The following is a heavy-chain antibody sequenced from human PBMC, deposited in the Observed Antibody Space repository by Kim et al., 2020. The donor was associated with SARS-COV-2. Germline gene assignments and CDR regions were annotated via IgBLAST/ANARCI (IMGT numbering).Heavy chain of an antibody. CDR1: GGSISSSNW. V-gene: IGHV4-4*02. CDR2: IYHSGST. Sequence: SETLSLTCAVSGGSISSSNWWSWVRQPPGKGLEWIGEIYHSGSTNYNPSLKSRVTISVDKSKNQFSLKLSSVTAADTAVYYCATRGGGVIVIPNYYYYGMDVWGDGTPGTVSS. D-gene: IGHD3-16*02. CDR3: ATRGGGVIVIPNYYYYGMDV. J-gene: IGHJ6*04.